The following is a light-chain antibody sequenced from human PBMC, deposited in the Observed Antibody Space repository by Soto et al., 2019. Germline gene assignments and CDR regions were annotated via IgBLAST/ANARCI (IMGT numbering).Light chain of an antibody. V-gene: IGLV2-23*02. Sequence: QSVLTQPASVSGSPGQSITISCTGTSSDVGSYNLVSWYQQHPGKAPKLMIYEVSERPSGVSNRFSGSKSGNTASLTISGLQAEDEADYYCCSYAGSSTFHVFGTGTKVTVL. CDR3: CSYAGSSTFHV. CDR2: EVS. J-gene: IGLJ1*01. CDR1: SSDVGSYNL.